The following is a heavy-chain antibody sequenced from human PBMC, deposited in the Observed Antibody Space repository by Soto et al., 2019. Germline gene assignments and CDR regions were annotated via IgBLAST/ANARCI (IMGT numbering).Heavy chain of an antibody. Sequence: ASVKVSCKASGYTFTSYGISWVRQAPGQGLEWMGWISAYNGNTNYAQKLQGRVTMTTDTSTSTAYMELRSLRSDDTAVYYCARDIVVVPAAMWPWFDPWGQGTLVTVS. D-gene: IGHD2-2*01. J-gene: IGHJ5*02. V-gene: IGHV1-18*01. CDR1: GYTFTSYG. CDR3: ARDIVVVPAAMWPWFDP. CDR2: ISAYNGNT.